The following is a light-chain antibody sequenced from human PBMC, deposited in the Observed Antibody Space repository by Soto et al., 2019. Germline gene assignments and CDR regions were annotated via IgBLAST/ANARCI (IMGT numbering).Light chain of an antibody. J-gene: IGKJ1*01. CDR3: QHYNSYSEA. Sequence: DIQMTQSPSTLSVSVGDRVTITCGASQTISSWLAWYQQKPGKAPKLLIYKAPTLKSGVPSRFSGSGSGTEFTLTISSLQPDDFATYYCQHYNSYSEAFGQGTKVDI. CDR2: KAP. V-gene: IGKV1-5*03. CDR1: QTISSW.